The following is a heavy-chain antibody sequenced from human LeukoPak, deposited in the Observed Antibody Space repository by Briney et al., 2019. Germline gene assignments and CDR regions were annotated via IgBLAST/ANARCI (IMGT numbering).Heavy chain of an antibody. Sequence: GGSLRLSCAASGLTVSSNYMSWVRQAPGKGLEWVSVIYAGGTTYYADSGKGRFAISRDNSENTLSLQMNSLRAEDTALYYCARASSWPDYFQHWGQGTLVTVSS. D-gene: IGHD6-13*01. CDR3: ARASSWPDYFQH. V-gene: IGHV3-66*01. J-gene: IGHJ1*01. CDR1: GLTVSSNY. CDR2: IYAGGTT.